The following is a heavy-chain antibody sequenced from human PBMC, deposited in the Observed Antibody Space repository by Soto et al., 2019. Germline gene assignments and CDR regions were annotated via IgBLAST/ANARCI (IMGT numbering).Heavy chain of an antibody. V-gene: IGHV4-34*01. D-gene: IGHD3-10*01. J-gene: IGHJ3*02. CDR2: INHSGST. CDR3: ARGPRGMVRGVIRAFDI. CDR1: GGSFSGYY. Sequence: PSETLSLTCAVYGGSFSGYYWSWIRQPPGEGLEWIGEINHSGSTNYNPSLKSRVTVSVDTSKNQFSLKLSSVTAADTAVYYCARGPRGMVRGVIRAFDIWGQGTMVTVSS.